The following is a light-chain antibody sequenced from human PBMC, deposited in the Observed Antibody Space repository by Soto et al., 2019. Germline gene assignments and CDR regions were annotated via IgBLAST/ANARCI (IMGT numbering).Light chain of an antibody. Sequence: QSVLTQPPSVSEAPGQKVTISCSGSSSNIGNNYVSWYQQLPGTAPKLLIYDNNKRPSGIPDRFSGSKSGTSATLGITGLQTGDEADYYCGTWDSSLSADVFGGGTKLTVL. CDR3: GTWDSSLSADV. CDR2: DNN. J-gene: IGLJ2*01. V-gene: IGLV1-51*01. CDR1: SSNIGNNY.